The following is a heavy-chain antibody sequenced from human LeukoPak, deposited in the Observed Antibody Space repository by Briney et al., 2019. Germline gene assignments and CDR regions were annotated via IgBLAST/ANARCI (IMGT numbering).Heavy chain of an antibody. CDR2: MWYDGSNK. CDR1: GFTLSSYG. CDR3: AKEYYDFWSGYYPRGWFDP. Sequence: GGSLRLSCAASGFTLSSYGMHWVRQAPGKGLEWVAVMWYDGSNKNYADSVKGRFTISRDNSKNTLYLQMNSLRAEDTAVYYCAKEYYDFWSGYYPRGWFDPWGQGTLVTVSS. J-gene: IGHJ5*02. D-gene: IGHD3-3*01. V-gene: IGHV3-33*06.